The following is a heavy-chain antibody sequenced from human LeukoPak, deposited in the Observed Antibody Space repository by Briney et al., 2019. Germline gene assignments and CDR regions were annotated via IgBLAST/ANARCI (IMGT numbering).Heavy chain of an antibody. CDR3: ARWDRTREYFPH. J-gene: IGHJ1*01. CDR1: GASISSYY. Sequence: SETLSLTCTVSGASISSYYWSWIRQPAGKGLEWVGCIYTSGNTNYNSSLKSRVTMSVDTSKNHFSLKLNSVTAADTAVYYCARWDRTREYFPHWGQGTLVTVSS. CDR2: IYTSGNT. D-gene: IGHD1-1*01. V-gene: IGHV4-4*07.